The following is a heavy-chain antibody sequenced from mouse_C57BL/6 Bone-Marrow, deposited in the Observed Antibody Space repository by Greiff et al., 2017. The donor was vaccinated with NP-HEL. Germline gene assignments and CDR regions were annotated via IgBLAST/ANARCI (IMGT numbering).Heavy chain of an antibody. D-gene: IGHD1-1*01. J-gene: IGHJ1*03. V-gene: IGHV1-19*01. CDR2: INPYNGGT. CDR3: ARVTTVVESDWYFDV. CDR1: GYTFTDYY. Sequence: VQLQQSGPVLVKPGASVKMSCKASGYTFTDYYMNWVKQSHGKSLEWIGVINPYNGGTSYNQKFKGKATLTVDKSSSTAYMELNSLTSEDSAVYYCARVTTVVESDWYFDVWGTGTTVTVSS.